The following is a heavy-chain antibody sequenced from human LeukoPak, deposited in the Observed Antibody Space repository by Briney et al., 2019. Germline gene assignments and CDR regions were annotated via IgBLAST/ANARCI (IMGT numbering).Heavy chain of an antibody. V-gene: IGHV1-2*02. CDR2: ISPNTGGT. CDR3: ASFPRIAARLIGN. Sequence: GASVKVSCKASGYTFTAYYMHWVRQAPGQGLEWMGWISPNTGGTNIAQKFQGRVTMTRNTSISTAYMELSSLRSEDTAVYYCASFPRIAARLIGNWGQGTLVTVSS. D-gene: IGHD6-6*01. J-gene: IGHJ4*02. CDR1: GYTFTAYY.